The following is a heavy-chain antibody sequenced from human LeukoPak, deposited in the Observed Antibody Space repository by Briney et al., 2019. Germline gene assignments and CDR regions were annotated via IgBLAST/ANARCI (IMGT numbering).Heavy chain of an antibody. J-gene: IGHJ3*02. V-gene: IGHV3-30-3*01. CDR1: GFTFSSYA. D-gene: IGHD2-2*01. Sequence: GGSLRLSCAASGFTFSSYAMHWVRQAPGKGLEWVAVISYDGSNKYYADSVKGRFTISRDNSKNTLYLQMNSLRAEDTAVYYCARDPLVVPAATIPRFAFDIWGQGTMVTVSS. CDR3: ARDPLVVPAATIPRFAFDI. CDR2: ISYDGSNK.